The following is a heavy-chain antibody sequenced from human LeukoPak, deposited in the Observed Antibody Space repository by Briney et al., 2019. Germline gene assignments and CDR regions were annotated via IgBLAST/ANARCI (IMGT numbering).Heavy chain of an antibody. J-gene: IGHJ4*02. D-gene: IGHD2-15*01. V-gene: IGHV1-2*02. Sequence: GASVKVSCKASGYTFTGYYMHWVRQAPGQGLEWMGWINPNSGGTNYAQKFQGRVTMTRDTSITTAYMDLSRLKSDDTAVYCCARASVENTLRIDDYWGQGTLVTVSS. CDR1: GYTFTGYY. CDR3: ARASVENTLRIDDY. CDR2: INPNSGGT.